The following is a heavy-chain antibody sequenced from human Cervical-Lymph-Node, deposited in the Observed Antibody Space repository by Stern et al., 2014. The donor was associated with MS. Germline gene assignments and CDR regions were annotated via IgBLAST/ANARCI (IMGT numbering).Heavy chain of an antibody. CDR1: GFTFSDYS. J-gene: IGHJ4*02. CDR2: ISRNTNFI. V-gene: IGHV3-21*06. CDR3: ARGGGVEADY. Sequence: EVQLVESGGGLVKPGGSLRISCAASGFTFSDYSMNWVRQAPGQGLEWVSSISRNTNFIYYADSVEGRFTISRDNANNLLYLHMNSLRTEDTAVYYCARGGGVEADYWGQGTLVTVSS. D-gene: IGHD3-10*01.